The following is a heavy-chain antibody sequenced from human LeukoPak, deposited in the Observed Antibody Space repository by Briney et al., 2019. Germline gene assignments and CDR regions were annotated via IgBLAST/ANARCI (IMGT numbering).Heavy chain of an antibody. CDR1: GYTSTSYA. V-gene: IGHV1-3*01. Sequence: GASVKVSCKASGYTSTSYAMHWVRQAPGQRLEWMGWINAGNGNTKYSQKFQGRVTITRDTSASTAYMELSSLRSEDTAVYYCARDPAAAALPEWFDPWGQGTLVTVSS. CDR3: ARDPAAAALPEWFDP. D-gene: IGHD6-13*01. CDR2: INAGNGNT. J-gene: IGHJ5*02.